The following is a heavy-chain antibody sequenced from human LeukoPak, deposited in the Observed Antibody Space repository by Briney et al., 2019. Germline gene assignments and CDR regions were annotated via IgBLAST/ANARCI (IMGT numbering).Heavy chain of an antibody. J-gene: IGHJ5*02. D-gene: IGHD3-22*01. CDR3: ARYASSSGSRWLEP. Sequence: PGGSLRLSCAASGFTLSSYWMSWVRQAPGKGQEWVAHIKQDGSDKYYVDSVKGRFTISRDNAKNSLYLQMNSLRAEDTAVYYCARYASSSGSRWLEPWGQGTLVTVSS. CDR1: GFTLSSYW. CDR2: IKQDGSDK. V-gene: IGHV3-7*01.